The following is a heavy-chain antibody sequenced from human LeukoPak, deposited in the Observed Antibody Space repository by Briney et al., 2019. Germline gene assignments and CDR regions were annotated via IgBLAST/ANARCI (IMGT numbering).Heavy chain of an antibody. Sequence: GASVKVSCKASGGTFSSYAISWVRQAPGQGLEWMGGIIPIFGTANYAQKFQGRVTITADESTSTAYMELSGLRSEDTAVYYCARVSPSSITMIVVVKGGEPAFDIWGQGTMVTVSS. CDR1: GGTFSSYA. V-gene: IGHV1-69*13. CDR3: ARVSPSSITMIVVVKGGEPAFDI. CDR2: IIPIFGTA. D-gene: IGHD3-22*01. J-gene: IGHJ3*02.